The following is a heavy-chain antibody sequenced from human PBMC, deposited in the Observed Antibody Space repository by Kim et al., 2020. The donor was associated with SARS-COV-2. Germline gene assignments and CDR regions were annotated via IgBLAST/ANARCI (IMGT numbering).Heavy chain of an antibody. V-gene: IGHV1-69*04. Sequence: SVKVSCKASGGTFSSYAISWVRQAPGQGLEWMGRIIPILGIANYAQKFQGRVTITADKSTSTAYMELSSLRSEDTAVYYCARAPTEFTMIAMYNWFDPWGQGTLVTVSS. CDR3: ARAPTEFTMIAMYNWFDP. J-gene: IGHJ5*02. CDR1: GGTFSSYA. D-gene: IGHD3-22*01. CDR2: IIPILGIA.